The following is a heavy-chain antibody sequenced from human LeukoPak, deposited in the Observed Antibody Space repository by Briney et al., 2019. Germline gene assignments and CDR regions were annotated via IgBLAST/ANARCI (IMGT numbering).Heavy chain of an antibody. J-gene: IGHJ4*02. D-gene: IGHD6-19*01. CDR1: GFTFSSYA. CDR3: ARDNKQWLVDY. Sequence: GRSLRLSCAASGFTFSSYAMHWVRQAPGKGLKWVAVISYDGSNKYYADSVKGRFTISRDNSKNTLYLQMNSLRAEDTAVYYCARDNKQWLVDYWGQGTLVTVSS. CDR2: ISYDGSNK. V-gene: IGHV3-30*04.